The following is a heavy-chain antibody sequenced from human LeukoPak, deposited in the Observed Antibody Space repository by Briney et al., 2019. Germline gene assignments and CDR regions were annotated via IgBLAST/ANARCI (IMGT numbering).Heavy chain of an antibody. CDR3: ARGANCSSTSCYQYYFDY. J-gene: IGHJ4*02. V-gene: IGHV4-34*01. D-gene: IGHD2-2*01. Sequence: PSETLSLTCAVYGGSFSGYYWSWIRQPPGKGLEWIGEINHSGSTNYNPPLKSRVTISVDTSKNQFSLKLSSVTAADTAVYYCARGANCSSTSCYQYYFDYWGQGTLVTVSS. CDR1: GGSFSGYY. CDR2: INHSGST.